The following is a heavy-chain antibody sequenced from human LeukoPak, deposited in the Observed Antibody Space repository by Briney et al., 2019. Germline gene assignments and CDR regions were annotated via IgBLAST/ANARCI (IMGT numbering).Heavy chain of an antibody. J-gene: IGHJ4*02. V-gene: IGHV3-30*18. CDR2: ISYDGSNK. D-gene: IGHD5-18*01. CDR3: AKDQYSYGSLYYFDY. CDR1: GFTFSSYG. Sequence: PGRSLRLSCAASGFTFSSYGMHWVRQAPGKGLEWVAVISYDGSNKYYADSVKGRFTISRDNSKNTLYLQMNSLRAEDTAVYYCAKDQYSYGSLYYFDYWGQGTLVTVSS.